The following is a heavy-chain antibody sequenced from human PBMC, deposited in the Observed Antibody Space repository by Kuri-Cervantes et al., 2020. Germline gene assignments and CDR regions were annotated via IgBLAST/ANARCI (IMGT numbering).Heavy chain of an antibody. CDR3: ARDNLNFGFDY. V-gene: IGHV4-61*01. Sequence: SETLSLTCTVSGGSINSGSYYWSWIRQPPGKGLEWIGYIYYSGSTNYNPSLKSRVTISVDTSKNQFSLKLSSVTAADTAVYYCARDNLNFGFDYWGQGTLVTVSS. J-gene: IGHJ4*02. CDR2: IYYSGST. D-gene: IGHD3-10*01. CDR1: GGSINSGSYY.